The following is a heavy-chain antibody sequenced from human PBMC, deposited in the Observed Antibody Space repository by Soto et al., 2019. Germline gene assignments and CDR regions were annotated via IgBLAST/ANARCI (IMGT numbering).Heavy chain of an antibody. CDR3: ARMACFDCSGGSCYPTYGMDV. CDR1: GFTFSSYA. V-gene: IGHV3-30-3*01. Sequence: QVQLVESGGGVVQPGRSLRLSCAASGFTFSSYAMHWVRQAPGKGLEWVAVISYDGSNKYYADSVKGRFTISRDNSKNTLYLQLNSLRADDTAVYYCARMACFDCSGGSCYPTYGMDVWGQGTTVTVSS. J-gene: IGHJ6*02. CDR2: ISYDGSNK. D-gene: IGHD2-15*01.